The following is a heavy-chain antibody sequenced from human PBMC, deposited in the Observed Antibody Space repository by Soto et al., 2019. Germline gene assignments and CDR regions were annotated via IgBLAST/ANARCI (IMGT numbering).Heavy chain of an antibody. CDR1: GGTFSSYA. V-gene: IGHV1-69*12. CDR3: ASHYDSSGYYYRGLDY. J-gene: IGHJ4*02. D-gene: IGHD3-22*01. Sequence: QVQLVKSGAEVKKPGSSVKVSCKASGGTFSSYAISWVRQAPRQGLEWMGGIIPIFGTADYAQKFQGRVTITADESTSTGNMELSSLRSEDTAVYYCASHYDSSGYYYRGLDYWGQGTLVTVSS. CDR2: IIPIFGTA.